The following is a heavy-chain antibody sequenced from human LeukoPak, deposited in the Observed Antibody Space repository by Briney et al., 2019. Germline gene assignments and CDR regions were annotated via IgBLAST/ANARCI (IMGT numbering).Heavy chain of an antibody. D-gene: IGHD6-19*01. V-gene: IGHV4-59*08. CDR2: IYYSGST. CDR3: ARHPSAVAGKTFDC. Sequence: SETLSLTCTVSGGSITSYYWSWIRQPPGKGPEWIGSIYYSGSTNYYNPSLKSRVTISVDMSKNQLSLKVTSVTAADTAVYYCARHPSAVAGKTFDCWGQGTLVTVSS. J-gene: IGHJ4*02. CDR1: GGSITSYY.